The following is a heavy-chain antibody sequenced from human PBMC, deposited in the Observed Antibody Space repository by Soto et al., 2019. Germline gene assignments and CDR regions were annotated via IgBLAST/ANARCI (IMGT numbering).Heavy chain of an antibody. CDR2: ISSSGSFI. D-gene: IGHD6-13*01. Sequence: EVQLVESGGGLVKPGGSLRLSCAASGFTFRTYGMNWVRRAPGGGLEWVASISSSGSFIYYADSVKGRFTISRDDAEKSLYLQMNSLRAEDTALYYCAREPEGIVAALDYWGRGTLVTVSS. CDR3: AREPEGIVAALDY. J-gene: IGHJ4*02. V-gene: IGHV3-21*01. CDR1: GFTFRTYG.